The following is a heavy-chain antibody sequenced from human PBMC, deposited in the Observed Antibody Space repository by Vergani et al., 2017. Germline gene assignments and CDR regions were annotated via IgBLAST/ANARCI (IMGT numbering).Heavy chain of an antibody. J-gene: IGHJ3*02. CDR3: ANAPLRDAAFDI. CDR2: IYYSGST. V-gene: IGHV4-59*01. CDR1: GGSISSYY. Sequence: QAQLQESGPGLVKPSETLSLTCTVSGGSISSYYWSWIRQPPGKGLEWIGYIYYSGSTNYNPSLKSRVTISVDTSKNQFSLKLSSVTAADTAVYYCANAPLRDAAFDIWGQGTMVTVSS.